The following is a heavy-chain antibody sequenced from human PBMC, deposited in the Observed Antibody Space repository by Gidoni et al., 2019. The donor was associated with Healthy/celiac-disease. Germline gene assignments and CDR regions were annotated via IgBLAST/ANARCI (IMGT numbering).Heavy chain of an antibody. CDR2: INPNRGGT. D-gene: IGHD1-26*01. J-gene: IGHJ4*02. Sequence: QVQLVQSGAEVKKPGASVKVSCKASGYTFTGYYMHWVRQAPGQGLEWMGWINPNRGGTNYAQKFQGRVTMTRDTSISTAYMELSRLRSDDTAVYYCARGYEWELLRLSFDYWGQGTLVTVSS. CDR3: ARGYEWELLRLSFDY. V-gene: IGHV1-2*02. CDR1: GYTFTGYY.